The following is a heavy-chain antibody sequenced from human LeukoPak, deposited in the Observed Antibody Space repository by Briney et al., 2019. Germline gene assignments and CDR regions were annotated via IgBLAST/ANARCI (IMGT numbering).Heavy chain of an antibody. CDR2: IIPILGIA. D-gene: IGHD3-22*01. J-gene: IGHJ5*02. V-gene: IGHV1-69*04. Sequence: SVKVSCKASGGTFSSYAISWVRQAPGQGLEWMGRIIPILGIANYAQKFQGRVTITADKSTSTAYMELSSRRSEYTAVYYCARAPPRGTMIVVSSGFDPWGQGPLVTVSS. CDR3: ARAPPRGTMIVVSSGFDP. CDR1: GGTFSSYA.